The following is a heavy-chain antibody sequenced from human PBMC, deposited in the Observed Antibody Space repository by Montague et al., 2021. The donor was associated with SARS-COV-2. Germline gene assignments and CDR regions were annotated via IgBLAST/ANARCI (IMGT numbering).Heavy chain of an antibody. Sequence: SLRLSCAASGFTFSSYGMHWVRQVPGKGLEWVAVIWYDGSNKYYADSVKGRFTISRDNSKNTLYLQMNSLRAEDTAVYYCARILSYYYGMDVWGQGTTVTVSS. V-gene: IGHV3-33*01. CDR3: ARILSYYYGMDV. J-gene: IGHJ6*02. D-gene: IGHD2-15*01. CDR2: IWYDGSNK. CDR1: GFTFSSYG.